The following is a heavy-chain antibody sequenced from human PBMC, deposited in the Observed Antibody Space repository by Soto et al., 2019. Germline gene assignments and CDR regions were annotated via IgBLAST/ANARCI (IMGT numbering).Heavy chain of an antibody. CDR2: ISYDGSNK. D-gene: IGHD2-15*01. CDR3: ASVTVVAAGAFDI. J-gene: IGHJ3*02. CDR1: GFTFSSYA. V-gene: IGHV3-30-3*01. Sequence: GESLKISCAASGFTFSSYAMHWVRQAPGKGLEWVAVISYDGSNKYYADSVKGRFTISRDNSKNTLYLQMNSLRAEDTSVYYCASVTVVAAGAFDIWGKGTMVNVSS.